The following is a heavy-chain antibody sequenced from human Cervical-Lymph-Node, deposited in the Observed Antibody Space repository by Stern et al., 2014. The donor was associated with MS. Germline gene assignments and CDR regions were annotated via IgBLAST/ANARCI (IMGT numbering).Heavy chain of an antibody. D-gene: IGHD3-10*01. V-gene: IGHV3-30-3*01. CDR2: ISDDGSKA. CDR3: ARDLLWFGEFDWGAMDV. J-gene: IGHJ6*02. Sequence: VHLVESGGGVVQPGRSLRLSCAATGFNFSSYAMQWVRQAPGKGLEWVAVISDDGSKAYYADSVKGRFTISRDNSKKTLFLQMNSLRLEDTADYYCARDLLWFGEFDWGAMDVWGHGTTVTVSS. CDR1: GFNFSSYA.